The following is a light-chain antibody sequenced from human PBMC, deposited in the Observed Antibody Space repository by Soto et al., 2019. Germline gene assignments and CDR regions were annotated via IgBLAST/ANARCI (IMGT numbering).Light chain of an antibody. CDR2: GAS. CDR1: QSVSSK. J-gene: IGKJ3*01. V-gene: IGKV3-15*01. Sequence: EIVMTQSPATLSVSPGEGATLSCRASQSVSSKLAWYQQKPGQAPRLLIYGASTRATGIPARFSGSGSGTEFTLIISSLQSEDSAVYYCHYHDSSPEFAFGPGTKVDIK. CDR3: HYHDSSPEFA.